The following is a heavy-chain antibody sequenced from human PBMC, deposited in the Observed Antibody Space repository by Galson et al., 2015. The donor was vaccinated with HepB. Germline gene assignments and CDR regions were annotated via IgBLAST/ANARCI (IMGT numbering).Heavy chain of an antibody. Sequence: SGAEVKKPGESLKISCKGSGYSFTSYWIGWVRQMPGKGLEWMGIIYPGDSDTRYSPSFQGQVTISADKSISTAYLQWSSLKASDTAMYYCARTYCSGGSCYLYYFDYWGQGTLVTVSS. V-gene: IGHV5-51*01. CDR1: GYSFTSYW. D-gene: IGHD2-15*01. CDR3: ARTYCSGGSCYLYYFDY. J-gene: IGHJ4*02. CDR2: IYPGDSDT.